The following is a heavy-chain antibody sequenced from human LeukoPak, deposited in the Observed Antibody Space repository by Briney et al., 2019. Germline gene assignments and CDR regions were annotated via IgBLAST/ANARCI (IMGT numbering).Heavy chain of an antibody. V-gene: IGHV4-59*01. CDR3: AREGGNWNAPGYYFDY. CDR2: IYYGGST. Sequence: PSETLSLTCTVSGGSISSYYWSWIRQPPGKGLEWIGYIYYGGSTNYNPSLKSRVTISVDTSKNQFSLKLSSVTAADTAVYYCAREGGNWNAPGYYFDYWGQGTLVTISS. D-gene: IGHD1-1*01. J-gene: IGHJ4*02. CDR1: GGSISSYY.